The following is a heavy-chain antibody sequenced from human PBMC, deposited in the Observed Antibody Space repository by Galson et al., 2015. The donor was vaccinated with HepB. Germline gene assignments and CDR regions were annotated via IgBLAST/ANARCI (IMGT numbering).Heavy chain of an antibody. CDR2: ISYDGNYQ. Sequence: SLRLSCAASGFNFMTYGMHWVRQAPGKGQEWVAVISYDGNYQINAGFVRGRFRISRDNSKKTLYLQMNGLRPGDTALYYCVKGGLYCSGGSCLPFENWGRGTPVTISS. V-gene: IGHV3-30*18. J-gene: IGHJ4*02. D-gene: IGHD2-15*01. CDR1: GFNFMTYG. CDR3: VKGGLYCSGGSCLPFEN.